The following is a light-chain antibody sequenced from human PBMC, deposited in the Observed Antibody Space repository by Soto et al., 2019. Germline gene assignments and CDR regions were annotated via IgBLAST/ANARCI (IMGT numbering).Light chain of an antibody. V-gene: IGKV3-11*01. CDR1: QSVSSY. CDR2: DAS. J-gene: IGKJ5*01. Sequence: EILLTQSPATLSLSPGERATLSCRASQSVSSYLAWYQQKPGQAPRLLIYDASNRATGIPARFSGSGSGTDFTLTISSLEPEDFAVYYCQQRSNWPLITFGQGTRREIK. CDR3: QQRSNWPLIT.